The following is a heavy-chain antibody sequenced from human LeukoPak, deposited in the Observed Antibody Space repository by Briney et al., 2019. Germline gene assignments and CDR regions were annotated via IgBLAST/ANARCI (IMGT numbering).Heavy chain of an antibody. CDR2: LSSTSSYI. CDR1: GFTLSSSS. J-gene: IGHJ4*02. CDR3: AKDYIGGGYYVPHLFDY. Sequence: PGGSLRLSCAASGFTLSSSSMHSARQAPGKGLEWVSSLSSTSSYIYYADSVKGRFTISRDNSKNSLYLQMNSLRAADTAGYYCAKDYIGGGYYVPHLFDYWGQGTLVTVFS. D-gene: IGHD3-10*02. V-gene: IGHV3-21*01.